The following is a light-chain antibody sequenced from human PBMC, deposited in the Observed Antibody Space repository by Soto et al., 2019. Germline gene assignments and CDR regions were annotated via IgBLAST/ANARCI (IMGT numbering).Light chain of an antibody. CDR2: KAS. CDR3: HQYNSYPWT. J-gene: IGKJ1*01. CDR1: QNMRAW. Sequence: DIQMTQSPSTLSASVGDRVTITCRASQNMRAWLAWYQQKPGKAPKLLIYKASNLYSGVPSRFSGSASGTEFTLTISSLQPDDFAIYYCHQYNSYPWTFGQGTKVDIK. V-gene: IGKV1-5*03.